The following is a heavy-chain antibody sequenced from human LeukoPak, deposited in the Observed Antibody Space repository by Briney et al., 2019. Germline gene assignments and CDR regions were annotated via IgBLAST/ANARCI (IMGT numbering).Heavy chain of an antibody. J-gene: IGHJ4*02. CDR1: GFTFSSYG. Sequence: GGSLRLSCAASGFTFSSYGMKWVRQAPGKGLEWVSYISSSGSTIYYADSVKGRFTISRDNAKNSLYLQMNSLRAEDTAVYYCARVPRWYVIDYWGQGTLVTVSS. D-gene: IGHD4-23*01. CDR3: ARVPRWYVIDY. V-gene: IGHV3-48*03. CDR2: ISSSGSTI.